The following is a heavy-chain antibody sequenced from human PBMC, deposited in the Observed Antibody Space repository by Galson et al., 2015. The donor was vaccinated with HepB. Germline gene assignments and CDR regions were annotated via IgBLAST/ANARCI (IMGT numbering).Heavy chain of an antibody. CDR2: ISSNGGST. Sequence: SLRLSCAASGFTFSSYAMHWVRQAPGKGLEYVSAISSNGGSTYYANSVKGRFTISRDNSKNTLYLQMGSLRAEDMAVYYWARGGLAVLSSLRFDPWGQGTLVTVSS. D-gene: IGHD2/OR15-2a*01. J-gene: IGHJ5*02. CDR3: ARGGLAVLSSLRFDP. CDR1: GFTFSSYA. V-gene: IGHV3-64*01.